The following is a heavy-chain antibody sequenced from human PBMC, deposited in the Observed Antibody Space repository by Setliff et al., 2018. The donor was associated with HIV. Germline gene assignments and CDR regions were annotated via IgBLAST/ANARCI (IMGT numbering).Heavy chain of an antibody. CDR2: IYPGDPDA. V-gene: IGHV5-51*01. J-gene: IGHJ5*01. D-gene: IGHD2-15*01. CDR1: GNTFGRHW. Sequence: PGESLKISCKGSGNTFGRHWVAWVRQMPGKGLEWMGMIYPGDPDARYNPSLQGQVTIPADKSIDTAYLQWDNLRASDTAMYYCAKYSPAAWFDSWGQGTLVTVSS. CDR3: AKYSPAAWFDS.